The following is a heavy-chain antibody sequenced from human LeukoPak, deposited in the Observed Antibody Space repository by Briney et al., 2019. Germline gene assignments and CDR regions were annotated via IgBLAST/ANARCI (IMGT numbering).Heavy chain of an antibody. J-gene: IGHJ4*02. CDR3: ARFQYYYDSSGYYRYFDY. CDR2: IYYSGST. CDR1: GGSISRGDYY. D-gene: IGHD3-22*01. Sequence: SETLSLTCTVSGGSISRGDYYWSWIRQPPGKGLEWIGYIYYSGSTYYNPSLKSRVTISVDTSKNQFSLKLSSVTAADTAVYYCARFQYYYDSSGYYRYFDYWGQGTLVTVSS. V-gene: IGHV4-30-4*01.